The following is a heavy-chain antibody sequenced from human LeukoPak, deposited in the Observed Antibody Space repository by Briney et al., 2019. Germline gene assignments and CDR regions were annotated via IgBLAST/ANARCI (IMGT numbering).Heavy chain of an antibody. J-gene: IGHJ4*02. CDR3: ARGWGGWYGAFDY. CDR2: ISSNRSTI. Sequence: PGGSLTLSCAASGFTFSDYYNSWICIGQAQGLDLDSYISSNRSTIYYADSVKGRFTISRDNAKNSLYLQMSSLRAEDTAAYYCARGWGGWYGAFDYWGQGTLVTVFS. D-gene: IGHD6-19*01. CDR1: GFTFSDYY. V-gene: IGHV3-11*01.